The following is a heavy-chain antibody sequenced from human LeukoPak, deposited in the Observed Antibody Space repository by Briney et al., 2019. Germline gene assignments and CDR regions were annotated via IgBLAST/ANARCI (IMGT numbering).Heavy chain of an antibody. V-gene: IGHV3-15*07. CDR3: TTVLRRYFDS. Sequence: GGSLRLSCAASGFTFSNAWMNWVRQAPGKGLEWVGRIKSKTGGGTTDYAAPVKGRFTISRDDSKNTLYLQMNSLKTEDTAVYYCTTVLRRYFDSWGQGTLVTVSS. J-gene: IGHJ5*01. CDR2: IKSKTGGGTT. D-gene: IGHD3-9*01. CDR1: GFTFSNAW.